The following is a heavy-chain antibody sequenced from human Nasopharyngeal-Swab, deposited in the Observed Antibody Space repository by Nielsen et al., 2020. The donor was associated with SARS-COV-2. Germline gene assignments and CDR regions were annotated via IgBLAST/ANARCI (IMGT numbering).Heavy chain of an antibody. CDR3: ARGSFGNWNGGNWFDP. Sequence: SVQVSCKASGGTFISYAISWVRQAPGQGLEWMGRIIPILGIANYAQKFQGRVTITADKSTSTAYMELSSLRSEDTAVYYCARGSFGNWNGGNWFDPWGQGTLVTVSS. J-gene: IGHJ5*02. D-gene: IGHD1-20*01. V-gene: IGHV1-69*04. CDR2: IIPILGIA. CDR1: GGTFISYA.